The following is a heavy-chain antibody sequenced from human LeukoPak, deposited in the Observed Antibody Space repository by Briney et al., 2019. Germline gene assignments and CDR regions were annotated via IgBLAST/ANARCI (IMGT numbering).Heavy chain of an antibody. D-gene: IGHD4-23*01. Sequence: GGSLRLSCAVSGFTFDTYAMSWVRQAPGKGLEWVSSISANGANTYYADPVKGRFTISRDNSKSTLHLQLNSLGAEDTAVYYCWDFRGGYWGQGTLVTVSS. CDR3: WDFRGGY. V-gene: IGHV3-23*01. CDR2: ISANGANT. J-gene: IGHJ4*02. CDR1: GFTFDTYA.